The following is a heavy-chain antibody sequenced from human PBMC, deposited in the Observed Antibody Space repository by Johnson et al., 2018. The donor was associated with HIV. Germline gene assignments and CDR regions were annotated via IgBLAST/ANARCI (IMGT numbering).Heavy chain of an antibody. Sequence: VESGGGLVQPGGSLRLSCAASGFNFDNYAMHWVRQAPGKGLEWVSGISWNSANIGHADSVKGRFTISRDNAKNTLYLQMNSLRAEDTAVYYCAKDRGYGGNLDAFDIWGQGTMVTVSS. D-gene: IGHD4-23*01. V-gene: IGHV3-9*01. J-gene: IGHJ3*02. CDR1: GFNFDNYA. CDR2: ISWNSANI. CDR3: AKDRGYGGNLDAFDI.